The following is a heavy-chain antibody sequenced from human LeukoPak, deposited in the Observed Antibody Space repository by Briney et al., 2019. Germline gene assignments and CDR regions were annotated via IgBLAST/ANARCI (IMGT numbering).Heavy chain of an antibody. CDR2: IMPLFGTA. D-gene: IGHD4-17*01. Sequence: SVKVSCKTSEGTFNNSAISWVRQAPGQGLEWLGGIMPLFGTAGYAQKFQGRVTITKDESTRTVYLELTSLTSDDTAVYYCARDVHGDYGSGWFDPWGQGTPVSVSS. CDR3: ARDVHGDYGSGWFDP. J-gene: IGHJ5*02. CDR1: EGTFNNSA. V-gene: IGHV1-69*05.